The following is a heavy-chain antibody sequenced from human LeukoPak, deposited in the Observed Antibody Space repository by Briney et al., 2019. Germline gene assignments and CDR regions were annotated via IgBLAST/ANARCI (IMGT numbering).Heavy chain of an antibody. J-gene: IGHJ6*03. CDR3: AREGRYRYGYNEYHLYMDI. CDR2: IYYDGST. CDR1: GGSISSYY. Sequence: SETLSLTCTVSGGSISSYYWSWIRQPPGKGLEWIGYIYYDGSTNYNPSLRGRVTISVDTPKNQFSLKLSSVTAAETAVYYCAREGRYRYGYNEYHLYMDIWGKGTTVTVSS. D-gene: IGHD5-18*01. V-gene: IGHV4-59*12.